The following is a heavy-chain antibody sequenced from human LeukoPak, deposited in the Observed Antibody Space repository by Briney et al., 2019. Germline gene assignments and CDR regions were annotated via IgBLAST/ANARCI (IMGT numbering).Heavy chain of an antibody. V-gene: IGHV3-23*01. CDR2: ISTSGGST. J-gene: IGHJ4*02. CDR3: AKDDGDYAKGYYFDY. CDR1: GYTFSSYA. Sequence: GGSLRLSCAASGYTFSSYAMSWVRQVSGRGLEWVSSISTSGGSTYYAVSVKGRFTISRDISKNTLYLQMNSLRAEDTAVYYCAKDDGDYAKGYYFDYWGPGTLVTVSS. D-gene: IGHD4-17*01.